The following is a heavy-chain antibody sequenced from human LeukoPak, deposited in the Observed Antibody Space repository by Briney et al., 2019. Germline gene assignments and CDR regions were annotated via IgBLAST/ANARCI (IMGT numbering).Heavy chain of an antibody. J-gene: IGHJ4*02. CDR3: AIGSSSGYYYKRGYFDY. Sequence: GGSLRLSCAASGFTYDDYAMHWVRQDPGKGLEWVSGISWNSGSIGYADSVKGRFTISRDNAKNSLYLQMNSLRAEDTALYYCAIGSSSGYYYKRGYFDYWGQGTLVTFSS. V-gene: IGHV3-9*01. D-gene: IGHD3-22*01. CDR1: GFTYDDYA. CDR2: ISWNSGSI.